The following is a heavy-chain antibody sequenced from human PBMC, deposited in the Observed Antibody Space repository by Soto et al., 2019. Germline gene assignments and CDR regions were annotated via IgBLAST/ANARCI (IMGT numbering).Heavy chain of an antibody. CDR3: AGCSLIGCDYYYGMDV. D-gene: IGHD5-12*01. CDR2: INPNSGGT. CDR1: GYTFSDYY. V-gene: IGHV1-2*02. Sequence: WASVKVSCKASGYTFSDYYLNWVRQAPGQGLEWMGWINPNSGGTDYAQNFQGRVTLTRDTSISTAYMELSRLRSDDTAVYYCAGCSLIGCDYYYGMDVWGQGTTVTVSS. J-gene: IGHJ6*02.